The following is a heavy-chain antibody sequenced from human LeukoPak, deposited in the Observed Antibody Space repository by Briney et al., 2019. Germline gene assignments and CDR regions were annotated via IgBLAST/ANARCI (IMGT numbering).Heavy chain of an antibody. CDR3: AKVRSSWSWIDY. CDR2: ISYDGSNK. Sequence: GGSLRLSCAASGFIFSTYWMSWVRQAPGKGLEWVAVISYDGSNKYYADSVKGRFTISRDNSKNTLYLQMNSLRAEDTAVYYCAKVRSSWSWIDYWGQGTLVTVSS. V-gene: IGHV3-30*18. J-gene: IGHJ4*02. D-gene: IGHD6-13*01. CDR1: GFIFSTYW.